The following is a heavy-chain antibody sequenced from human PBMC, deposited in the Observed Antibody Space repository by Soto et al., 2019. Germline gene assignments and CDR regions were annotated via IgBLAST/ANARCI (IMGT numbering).Heavy chain of an antibody. CDR1: GFTFSTYW. D-gene: IGHD2-2*01. CDR2: TNTDGSST. V-gene: IGHV3-74*01. CDR3: ARGTRVIPAESDFCY. Sequence: EVQLVESGGGLVQPGGSLRLSCAASGFTFSTYWMHWVRQAPGKGLVWVSRTNTDGSSTTYADSVEGRFTISRDNAKNTLYLPMNSVRAEDRDVYFCARGTRVIPAESDFCYCGQRTLVTFSS. J-gene: IGHJ4*02.